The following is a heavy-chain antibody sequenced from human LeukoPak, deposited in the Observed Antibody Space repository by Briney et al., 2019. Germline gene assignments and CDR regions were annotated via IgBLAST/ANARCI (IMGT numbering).Heavy chain of an antibody. D-gene: IGHD3-9*01. CDR3: ARGDILTGSLDY. CDR2: INPNGGST. Sequence: GASVKVSCKASGYTFTSYYVHWVRQAPGQGLEWMGIINPNGGSTSYAQKFQGRVTMTRDTSTSTVYMELSSLRSEDTAVYYCARGDILTGSLDYWGQGTLVTVSS. V-gene: IGHV1-46*01. CDR1: GYTFTSYY. J-gene: IGHJ4*02.